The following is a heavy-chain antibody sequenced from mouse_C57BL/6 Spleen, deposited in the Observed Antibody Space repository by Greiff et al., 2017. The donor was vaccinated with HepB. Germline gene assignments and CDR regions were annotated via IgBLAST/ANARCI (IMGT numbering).Heavy chain of an antibody. CDR1: GYTFTSYW. V-gene: IGHV1-61*01. J-gene: IGHJ1*03. CDR2: IYPSDSET. Sequence: QVQLQQPGAELVRPGSSVKLSCKASGYTFTSYWMDWVKQRPGQGLEWIGNIYPSDSETHYNQKFKDKATLTVDKSSSTAYIQLSSLTSEDSAVYYCARRDLVSYWYFDVWGTGTTVTVSS. CDR3: ARRDLVSYWYFDV.